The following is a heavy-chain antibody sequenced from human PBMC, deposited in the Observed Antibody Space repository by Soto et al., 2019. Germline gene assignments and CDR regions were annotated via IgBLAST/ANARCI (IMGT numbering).Heavy chain of an antibody. D-gene: IGHD1-26*01. CDR2: ISNDGSNK. CDR1: GFTFSNYA. J-gene: IGHJ4*02. Sequence: VQLVESGGGVVQPGRSLRLSCAASGFTFSNYAMHWVRQAPGKGLEWVTLISNDGSNKYYADSVKGRFTISRDNSKNTLYLHMNSLTPEDTAVYFCARKFDSARSEFDYWGQGTLVTVSS. V-gene: IGHV3-30*14. CDR3: ARKFDSARSEFDY.